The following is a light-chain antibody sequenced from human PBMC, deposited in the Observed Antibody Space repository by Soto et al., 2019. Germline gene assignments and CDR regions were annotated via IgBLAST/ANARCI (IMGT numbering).Light chain of an antibody. V-gene: IGLV2-14*03. Sequence: QSALTQPASVSGSPGQSITISCTGTSSDVGDYNYVSWYQQHPGKVPKLMIYDVSNRPSGVSYRFSGSKSGNTASLTISGLQAEDEADYYCSSFTSCTNTRAFGGGTKLTVL. CDR1: SSDVGDYNY. CDR2: DVS. CDR3: SSFTSCTNTRA. J-gene: IGLJ2*01.